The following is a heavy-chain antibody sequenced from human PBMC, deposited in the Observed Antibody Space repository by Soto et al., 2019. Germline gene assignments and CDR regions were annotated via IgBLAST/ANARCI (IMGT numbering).Heavy chain of an antibody. CDR2: IYYSGST. D-gene: IGHD2-2*01. CDR3: ARGYCSTSSCYEFAS. J-gene: IGHJ4*02. CDR1: GVSISTYY. V-gene: IGHV4-59*01. Sequence: QVQLQESGPGLVKPSESLSLTCTVSGVSISTYYWNWIRQPPGKGLEWIGSIYYSGSTNYSPSLKSRVSISIDTSKKQFSLKVSSVTAADTAMYYCARGYCSTSSCYEFASWGQGTLVSVSS.